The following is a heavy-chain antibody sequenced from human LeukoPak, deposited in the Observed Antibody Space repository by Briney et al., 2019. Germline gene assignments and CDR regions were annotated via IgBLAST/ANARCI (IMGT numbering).Heavy chain of an antibody. Sequence: RPSETLSLTCTVSGGSISSGDYYWSWIRQPPGKGLEWIGYIYYSGSTYYNPSLKSRVTISVDTSKNQFSLKLSSVTAADTAVYYCARGGSGSDDAFDIWGQGTMVTVSS. J-gene: IGHJ3*02. D-gene: IGHD3-10*01. CDR3: ARGGSGSDDAFDI. V-gene: IGHV4-30-4*01. CDR2: IYYSGST. CDR1: GGSISSGDYY.